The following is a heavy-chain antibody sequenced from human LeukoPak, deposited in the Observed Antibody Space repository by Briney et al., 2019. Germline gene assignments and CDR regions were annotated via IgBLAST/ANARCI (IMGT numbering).Heavy chain of an antibody. V-gene: IGHV4-31*03. CDR2: IYYSGST. D-gene: IGHD5-24*01. J-gene: IGHJ6*03. Sequence: PSQTLSLTCTVSGGSISSGGYYWSWIRQHPGKGLEWIGYIYYSGSTYYNPSLKSRVTISVDTSKNQSSLKLSSVTAADTAVYYCARGSDAMGPYYMDVWGKGTTVTVSS. CDR3: ARGSDAMGPYYMDV. CDR1: GGSISSGGYY.